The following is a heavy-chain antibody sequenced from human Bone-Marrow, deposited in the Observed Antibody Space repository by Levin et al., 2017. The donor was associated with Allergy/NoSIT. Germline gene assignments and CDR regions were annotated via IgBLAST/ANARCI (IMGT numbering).Heavy chain of an antibody. D-gene: IGHD6-19*01. V-gene: IGHV3-23*01. Sequence: GGSLRLSCAASGFTFSSYAMSWVRQAPGKGLEWVSAISGSGGSTYYADSVKGRFTISRDNSKNTLYLQMNSLRAEDTAVYYCAKDLAVAGTYLVGPFDYWGQGTLVTVSS. CDR1: GFTFSSYA. CDR2: ISGSGGST. CDR3: AKDLAVAGTYLVGPFDY. J-gene: IGHJ4*02.